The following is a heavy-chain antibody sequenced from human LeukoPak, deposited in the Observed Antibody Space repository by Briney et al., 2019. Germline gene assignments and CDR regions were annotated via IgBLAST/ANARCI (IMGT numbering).Heavy chain of an antibody. D-gene: IGHD6-13*01. CDR3: ARDAGSIAAAGSLSDY. CDR1: GYTFTSYG. V-gene: IGHV1-18*01. J-gene: IGHJ4*02. Sequence: ASVKVSCKASGYTFTSYGISWVRQAPGQGLEWMGWISAYNGNTNYAQKLQGRVNMTTVTSTSTAYMELRSLRSDDTAVYYCARDAGSIAAAGSLSDYWGQGTLVTVSS. CDR2: ISAYNGNT.